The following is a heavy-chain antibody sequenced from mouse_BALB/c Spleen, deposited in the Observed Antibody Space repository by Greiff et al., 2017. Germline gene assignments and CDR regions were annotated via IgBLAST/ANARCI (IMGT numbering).Heavy chain of an antibody. V-gene: IGHV2-9*02. J-gene: IGHJ3*01. CDR2: IWAGGST. Sequence: VQLQESGPGLVAPSQSLSITCTVSGFSLTSYGVHWVRQPPGKGLEWLGVIWAGGSTNYNSALMSRLSISKDNSKSQVFLKMNSLQTDDTAMYYCARDHHYYGSSVAYWGQGTLVTVSA. CDR3: ARDHHYYGSSVAY. CDR1: GFSLTSYG. D-gene: IGHD1-1*01.